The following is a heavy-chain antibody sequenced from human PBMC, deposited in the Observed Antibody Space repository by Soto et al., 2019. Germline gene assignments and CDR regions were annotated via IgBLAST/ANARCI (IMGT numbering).Heavy chain of an antibody. V-gene: IGHV4-59*01. J-gene: IGHJ5*02. CDR3: ARDPGSGSYYGWFDP. Sequence: QVQLQESGPGQVKPSETLYLTCTVSGGSISRFYRNWIRQPPGKGLEWIGYIYYSGSTNYNPSLKSRVTISVDTSKNQFSLKLSSVTAADTAVYYCARDPGSGSYYGWFDPWGQGTLVTVSS. D-gene: IGHD3-10*01. CDR1: GGSISRFY. CDR2: IYYSGST.